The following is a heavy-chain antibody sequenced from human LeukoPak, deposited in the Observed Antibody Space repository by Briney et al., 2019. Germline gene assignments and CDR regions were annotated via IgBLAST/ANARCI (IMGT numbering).Heavy chain of an antibody. V-gene: IGHV3-7*03. CDR2: IKQDGSEK. CDR3: AKEEEYYFDY. Sequence: GGSLRLSCAASGFTFISYWMSWVRQAPGKGLEWVANIKQDGSEKYYVDSVKGRFTISRDNSKNTLYLQMNSLRAEDTAVYYCAKEEEYYFDYWGQGALVTVSS. J-gene: IGHJ4*02. CDR1: GFTFISYW.